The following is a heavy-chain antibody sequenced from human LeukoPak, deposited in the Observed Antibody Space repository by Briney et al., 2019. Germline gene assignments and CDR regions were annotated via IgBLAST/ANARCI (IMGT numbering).Heavy chain of an antibody. Sequence: SETLSLTCTVSAGSISSYYWSWIRQPPGKGLEWIGYIYSSGSTNYNPSLKSRVTISVDTSKNQFSLKLSSVTAADTAVYYCARAGTNFDYWGQGTLVTVSS. V-gene: IGHV4-59*01. CDR1: AGSISSYY. CDR2: IYSSGST. J-gene: IGHJ4*02. D-gene: IGHD3-10*01. CDR3: ARAGTNFDY.